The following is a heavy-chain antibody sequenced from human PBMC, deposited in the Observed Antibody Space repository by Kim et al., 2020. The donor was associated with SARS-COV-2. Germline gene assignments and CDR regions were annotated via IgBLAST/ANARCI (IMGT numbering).Heavy chain of an antibody. D-gene: IGHD1-26*01. CDR1: GYTFTSYG. CDR2: ISAYNGNT. CDR3: ARGGASGSYEQMEIDAFDI. V-gene: IGHV1-18*01. Sequence: ASVKVSCKASGYTFTSYGISWVRQAPGQGLEWMGWISAYNGNTNYAQKLQGRVTMTTDTSTSTAYMELRSLRSDDTAVYYCARGGASGSYEQMEIDAFDIWGQGTMVTVSS. J-gene: IGHJ3*02.